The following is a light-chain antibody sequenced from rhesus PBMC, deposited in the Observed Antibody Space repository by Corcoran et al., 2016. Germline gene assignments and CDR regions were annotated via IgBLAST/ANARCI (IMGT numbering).Light chain of an antibody. J-gene: IGKJ2*01. CDR3: QHYYSTPYS. Sequence: DIQMTQSPSSLSASVGDRVTITCRASQGITNDLAWYQQKQGETPKLLIYEASSLQSGIPSRFRGSGSWTDFTLTISSLQSEDFATYYCQHYYSTPYSFGQGTKVEIK. CDR2: EAS. V-gene: IGKV1-25*01. CDR1: QGITND.